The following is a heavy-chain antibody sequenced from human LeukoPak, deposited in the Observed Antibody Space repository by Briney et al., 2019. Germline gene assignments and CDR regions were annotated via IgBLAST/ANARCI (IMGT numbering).Heavy chain of an antibody. CDR1: GFTFSSYG. J-gene: IGHJ6*02. CDR2: IWYDGSNK. D-gene: IGHD2/OR15-2a*01. CDR3: ARDVNTAYYYGMDV. Sequence: GGSLRLSCAASGFTFSSYGMDWGRQAPGKGLEWLALIWYDGSNKYYADSVKGRFTISRDNSKNTLYLQMNSLRAEDTAVYYCARDVNTAYYYGMDVWGQGTTVTVSS. V-gene: IGHV3-33*01.